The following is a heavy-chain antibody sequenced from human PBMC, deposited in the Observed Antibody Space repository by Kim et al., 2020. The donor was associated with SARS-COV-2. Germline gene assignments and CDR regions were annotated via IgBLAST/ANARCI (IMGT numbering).Heavy chain of an antibody. V-gene: IGHV1-2*02. D-gene: IGHD3-10*01. CDR2: INPNSGGT. CDR3: ARVRPSGITMVRGQKYYYGLDV. CDR1: GYTFSGYY. Sequence: ASVKVSCKASGYTFSGYYMHWVRQAPGQGLEWVGWINPNSGGTNYGQKFQGRVTVTRDTSISTVYMELRRLRSDDTAVYYCARVRPSGITMVRGQKYYYGLDVWGQGTTVTVSS. J-gene: IGHJ6*02.